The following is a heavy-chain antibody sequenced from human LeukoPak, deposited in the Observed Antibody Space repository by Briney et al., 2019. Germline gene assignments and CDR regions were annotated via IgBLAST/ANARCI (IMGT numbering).Heavy chain of an antibody. D-gene: IGHD1-26*01. J-gene: IGHJ6*02. CDR2: IKQDGSEK. V-gene: IGHV3-7*01. CDR3: ASIPSYTAYYYYGMDV. Sequence: PGGSLRLSCEASGFTFSDYWMNWVRQAPGKGLEWVANIKQDGSEKYYVDSVKGRFTISRDNAKNSLYLQMNSLRAEDTAVYYCASIPSYTAYYYYGMDVWGQGTTVTVSS. CDR1: GFTFSDYW.